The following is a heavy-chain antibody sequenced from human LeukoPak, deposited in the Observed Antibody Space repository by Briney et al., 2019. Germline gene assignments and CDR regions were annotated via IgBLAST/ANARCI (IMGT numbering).Heavy chain of an antibody. V-gene: IGHV5-51*01. Sequence: GESLKISCKVSGYTFTSYWIGWVRQRPGKGLEWMGIVYPGDSDTRYSPSFQGQVTISADKSISTAYLQWSSLKASDTAMYYCARLSLPYYYDSSPLAFDIWGQGTMVTVSS. D-gene: IGHD3-22*01. J-gene: IGHJ3*02. CDR2: VYPGDSDT. CDR1: GYTFTSYW. CDR3: ARLSLPYYYDSSPLAFDI.